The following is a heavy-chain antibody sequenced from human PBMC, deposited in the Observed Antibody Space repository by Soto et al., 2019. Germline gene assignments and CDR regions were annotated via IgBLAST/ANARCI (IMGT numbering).Heavy chain of an antibody. CDR3: ARAGEAGNYYYYGMDV. J-gene: IGHJ6*02. CDR1: GGTFSSYA. D-gene: IGHD6-19*01. V-gene: IGHV1-69*12. CDR2: IIPIFGTA. Sequence: QVQLVQSGAEVKKPGSSVKVSCKASGGTFSSYAISWVRQAPGQGLEWMGGIIPIFGTANYAQKFQGRVTITADESTSTAYMELSSLRSEDTAVYYCARAGEAGNYYYYGMDVLGQGTTVTVSS.